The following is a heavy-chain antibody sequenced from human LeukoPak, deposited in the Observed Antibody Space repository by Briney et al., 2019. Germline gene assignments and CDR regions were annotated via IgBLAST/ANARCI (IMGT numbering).Heavy chain of an antibody. D-gene: IGHD6-19*01. CDR1: GGTFSSYA. Sequence: EASVKVSCKASGGTFSSYAISWVRQAPGQGLEWMGWISAYNGNTNYAQKLQGRVTMTTDTSTSTAYMELRSLRSDDTAVYYCARDSIAVAGTRFDPWGQGTLVTVSS. V-gene: IGHV1-18*01. CDR3: ARDSIAVAGTRFDP. CDR2: ISAYNGNT. J-gene: IGHJ5*02.